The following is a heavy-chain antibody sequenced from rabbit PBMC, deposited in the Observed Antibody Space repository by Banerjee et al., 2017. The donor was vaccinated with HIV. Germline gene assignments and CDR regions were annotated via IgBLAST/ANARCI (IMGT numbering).Heavy chain of an antibody. CDR3: ARATMMLVINL. D-gene: IGHD2-1*01. Sequence: QEQLVESGGGLVQPEGSLTLTCKASGFDFSSNAMCWVRQAPGKGLEWIACIYAGSGITYYASWAKGRFTISKTSSTTVTLQMTSLTAADTATYFCARATMMLVINLWGPGTLVTVS. CDR1: GFDFSSNA. J-gene: IGHJ4*01. V-gene: IGHV1S45*01. CDR2: IYAGSGIT.